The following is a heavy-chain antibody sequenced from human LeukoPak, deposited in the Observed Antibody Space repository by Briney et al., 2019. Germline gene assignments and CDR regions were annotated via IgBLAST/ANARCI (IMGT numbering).Heavy chain of an antibody. Sequence: SETLSLTCTVSSYSISSGYYWGWIRQPPGKGLEWIGSIYHSGSTYYNPSLKSRVTISVDTSKNQFSLKLSSVTAADTAVYYCARRSEMATIILPFDYWGQGTLVTVSS. CDR1: SYSISSGYY. D-gene: IGHD5-24*01. V-gene: IGHV4-38-2*02. CDR2: IYHSGST. J-gene: IGHJ4*02. CDR3: ARRSEMATIILPFDY.